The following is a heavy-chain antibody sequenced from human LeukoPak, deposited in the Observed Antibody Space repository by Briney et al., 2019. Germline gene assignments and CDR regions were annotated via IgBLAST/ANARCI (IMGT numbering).Heavy chain of an antibody. CDR1: GFTFSSFG. V-gene: IGHV3-23*01. D-gene: IGHD1-26*01. Sequence: AGGSLRLSCAASGFTFSSFGMSWVRQAPGKGLEWVSGISGSGDSTYYADSVKGRFTISRDNAKNTLYLQMNSLRAEDTAVYYCIVGIDYWGQGTLVTVSS. J-gene: IGHJ4*02. CDR3: IVGIDY. CDR2: ISGSGDST.